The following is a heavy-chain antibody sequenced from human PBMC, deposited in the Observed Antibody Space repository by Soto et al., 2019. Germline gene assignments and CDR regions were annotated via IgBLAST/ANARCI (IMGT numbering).Heavy chain of an antibody. CDR2: IIPILDIT. CDR1: GGTVSSYT. D-gene: IGHD3-10*01. CDR3: ARASWFGESNGYFDY. J-gene: IGHJ4*02. V-gene: IGHV1-69*02. Sequence: SVKVSCKASGGTVSSYTISWVRQAPGQGLEWMGRIIPILDITNYAQKFQGRVTITADKSTSTAYMELSSLRSEDTAVYYCARASWFGESNGYFDYWGQGTLVTVSS.